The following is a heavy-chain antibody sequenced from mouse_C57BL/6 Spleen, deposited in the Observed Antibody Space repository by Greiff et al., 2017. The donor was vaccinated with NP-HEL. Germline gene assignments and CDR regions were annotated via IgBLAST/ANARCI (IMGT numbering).Heavy chain of an antibody. J-gene: IGHJ1*03. CDR3: ARMAYDDDKGPSYWYFDV. D-gene: IGHD2-4*01. Sequence: QVTLKASGPGILQPSQTLSLTCSFSGFSLSTFGMGVGWIRQPSGKGLEWLAHIWWDDDKYYNPALKSRLTNSKDTSKNQVFLKIANVDTADTATYYCARMAYDDDKGPSYWYFDVWGTGTTVTVSS. V-gene: IGHV8-8*01. CDR1: GFSLSTFGMG. CDR2: IWWDDDK.